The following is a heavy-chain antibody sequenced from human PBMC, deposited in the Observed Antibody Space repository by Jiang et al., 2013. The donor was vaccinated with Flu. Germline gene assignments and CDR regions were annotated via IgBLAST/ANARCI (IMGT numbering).Heavy chain of an antibody. D-gene: IGHD6-19*01. CDR3: ARQYSSGWYGYNWFDP. Sequence: LRISCKGSGYSFTSFWISWVXQMPGKGLEWMGRIDPSDSYTNYSPSFKGHVTISADNSITTAYLQWSSLKASDTAMYYCARQYSSGWYGYNWFDPWGQGTLVTVSS. V-gene: IGHV5-10-1*01. CDR1: GYSFTSFW. J-gene: IGHJ5*02. CDR2: IDPSDSYT.